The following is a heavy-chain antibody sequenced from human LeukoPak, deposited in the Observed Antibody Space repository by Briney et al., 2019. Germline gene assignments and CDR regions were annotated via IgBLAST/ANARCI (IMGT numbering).Heavy chain of an antibody. CDR3: ARVFPPNWFDP. Sequence: AGSLTLSCAASGFTVTSNYMSWVRQAPGKGLEWVSIIYSGGGAYYADSVKGRFTISRDNSRNTLFLQMNSLRAEDTAMYYCARVFPPNWFDPWGQGT. CDR1: GFTVTSNY. D-gene: IGHD3-10*02. CDR2: IYSGGGA. V-gene: IGHV3-66*01. J-gene: IGHJ5*02.